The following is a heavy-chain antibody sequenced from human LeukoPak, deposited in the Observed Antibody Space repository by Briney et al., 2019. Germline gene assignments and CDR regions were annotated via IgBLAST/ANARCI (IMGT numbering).Heavy chain of an antibody. V-gene: IGHV5-51*01. D-gene: IGHD3-3*01. J-gene: IGHJ5*02. CDR1: GYSFTSYW. CDR3: ARSSNYDFWSGYHPNWFDP. CDR2: IYPGESDT. Sequence: GESLKISRKGPGYSFTSYWIGWVRQMPGKGLGWMGIIYPGESDTRYSPSFQGQVTISADKSISTAYLQWSSLKASDTAMYYCARSSNYDFWSGYHPNWFDPWGQGTLVTVSS.